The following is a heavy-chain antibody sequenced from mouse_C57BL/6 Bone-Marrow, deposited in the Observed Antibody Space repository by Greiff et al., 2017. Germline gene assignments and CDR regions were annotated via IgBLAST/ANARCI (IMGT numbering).Heavy chain of an antibody. CDR3: AVPIYYDFYWYFDD. J-gene: IGHJ1*03. CDR2: IDPSDSYT. D-gene: IGHD2-4*01. Sequence: VQLQQSGAELVMPGASVKLSCKASGYTFTSYWMHWVKQRPGQGLEWIGEIDPSDSYTNYNQKFKGKSTLTVDKSSSTAYMQLSLLTTEDSAVYYCAVPIYYDFYWYFDDWGTGTTVTVSS. CDR1: GYTFTSYW. V-gene: IGHV1-69*01.